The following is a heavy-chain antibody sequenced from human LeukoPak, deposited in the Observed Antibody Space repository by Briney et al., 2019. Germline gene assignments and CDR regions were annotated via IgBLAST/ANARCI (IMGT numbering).Heavy chain of an antibody. CDR1: GGSFSGYY. Sequence: SETLSLTCAVYGGSFSGYYWSWIRQPPGKGLEWIGSIYYSGSTYYNPSLKSRVTISVDTSKNQFSLKLSSVTAADTAVYYCARLYSSSWYGDYWGQGTLVTVSS. CDR2: IYYSGST. CDR3: ARLYSSSWYGDY. J-gene: IGHJ4*02. V-gene: IGHV4-34*01. D-gene: IGHD6-13*01.